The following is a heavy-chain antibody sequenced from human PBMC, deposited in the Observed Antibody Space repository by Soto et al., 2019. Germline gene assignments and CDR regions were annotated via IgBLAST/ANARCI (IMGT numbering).Heavy chain of an antibody. CDR2: ISGSGGIT. D-gene: IGHD2-8*02. Sequence: GGSLRLSCAASGFTFSTYAMSWVRQAPGKGLEWVSAISGSGGITYYADSVKGRFTISRDNSKNTLYLHMNSLRAEDTAVYYCAKDRQIVVYAIFDFWGQGTLVTVSS. CDR1: GFTFSTYA. CDR3: AKDRQIVVYAIFDF. V-gene: IGHV3-23*01. J-gene: IGHJ5*01.